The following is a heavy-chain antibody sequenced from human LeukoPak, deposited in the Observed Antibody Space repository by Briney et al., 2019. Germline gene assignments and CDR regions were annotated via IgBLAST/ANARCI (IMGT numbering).Heavy chain of an antibody. V-gene: IGHV3-7*04. CDR2: IKQDGSEK. Sequence: GGSLRLSCAASGFTFSNYWMTWVRQVPGKGLEWVANIKQDGSEKYYVDSVRGRFNIPRDNAKNSLYLQMNSLRDEDTAVYYCARGQTWIQLWPRGQGTLVTVSS. CDR3: ARGQTWIQLWP. D-gene: IGHD5-18*01. CDR1: GFTFSNYW. J-gene: IGHJ5*02.